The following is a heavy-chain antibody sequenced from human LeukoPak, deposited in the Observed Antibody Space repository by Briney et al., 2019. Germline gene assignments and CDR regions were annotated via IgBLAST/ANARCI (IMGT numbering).Heavy chain of an antibody. Sequence: GASVKVSCKASGGTFSSYAISWVRHAPGQGLELMGVIIPIFGTANYAQKFQGRVTITTDESTSTAYMELSSLRSEDTAVYYCARAPAEAYDILTGYPSLGFDYWGQGTLVTVSS. V-gene: IGHV1-69*05. J-gene: IGHJ4*02. CDR3: ARAPAEAYDILTGYPSLGFDY. CDR1: GGTFSSYA. D-gene: IGHD3-9*01. CDR2: IIPIFGTA.